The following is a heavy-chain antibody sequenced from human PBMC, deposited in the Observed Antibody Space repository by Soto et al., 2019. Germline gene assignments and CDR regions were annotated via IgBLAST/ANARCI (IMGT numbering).Heavy chain of an antibody. V-gene: IGHV4-59*01. CDR1: GASFSDYY. CDR3: AREGNLGRWLQPLDF. J-gene: IGHJ4*02. D-gene: IGHD5-12*01. CDR2: IHYSGNT. Sequence: SETLSLTCAVYGASFSDYYWSWVRQPPGKGLEWIGNIHYSGNTKYNPSLKSRVTMSLDTSKNQFSLRLISVTAADTAKYFCAREGNLGRWLQPLDFWGQGTLVTVSS.